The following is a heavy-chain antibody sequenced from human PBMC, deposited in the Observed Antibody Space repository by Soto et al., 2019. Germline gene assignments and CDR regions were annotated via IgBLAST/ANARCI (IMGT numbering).Heavy chain of an antibody. J-gene: IGHJ4*02. Sequence: GGSLRLSCAASGFTFSDYYMSWIRQAPGKGLEWVSYISSSDSIIYYADSVKGRFTISRDNAKNSLYLQMNSLRAEDTAVYYCARDLGYYDSSGYFDYSGQGTLVTVSS. CDR3: ARDLGYYDSSGYFDY. D-gene: IGHD3-22*01. V-gene: IGHV3-11*01. CDR1: GFTFSDYY. CDR2: ISSSDSII.